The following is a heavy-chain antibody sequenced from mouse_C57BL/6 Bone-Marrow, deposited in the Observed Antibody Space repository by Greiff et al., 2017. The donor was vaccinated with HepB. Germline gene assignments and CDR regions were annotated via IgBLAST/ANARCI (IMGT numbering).Heavy chain of an antibody. CDR2: IYPGDGDT. J-gene: IGHJ3*01. V-gene: IGHV1-82*01. Sequence: QVQLQQSGPELVKPGASVKISCKASGYAFSSSWMNWVKQRPGKGLEWIGRIYPGDGDTNYNGKFKGKATLTADKSSSTAYKQLSSLTSEDSAVYFCATFYYDYDWFAYWGQGTLVTVSA. CDR1: GYAFSSSW. D-gene: IGHD2-4*01. CDR3: ATFYYDYDWFAY.